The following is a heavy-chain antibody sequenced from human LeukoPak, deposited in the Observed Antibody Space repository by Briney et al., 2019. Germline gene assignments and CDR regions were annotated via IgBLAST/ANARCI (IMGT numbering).Heavy chain of an antibody. J-gene: IGHJ4*02. CDR2: IYYSGST. D-gene: IGHD4-23*01. V-gene: IGHV4-39*07. Sequence: SETLSLTCTVSGGSISTTSYYWGWIRQPPGKGLEWIGSIYYSGSTFYNPSLKSRVTISLDTPKNQYSLKLSSVTAADTAVYYCARAGGLNYYGGFSEFGYWGQGTLVTVSS. CDR3: ARAGGLNYYGGFSEFGY. CDR1: GGSISTTSYY.